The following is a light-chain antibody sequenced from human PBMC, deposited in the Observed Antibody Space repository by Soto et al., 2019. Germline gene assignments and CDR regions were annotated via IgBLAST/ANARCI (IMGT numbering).Light chain of an antibody. J-gene: IGKJ1*01. V-gene: IGKV1-5*01. Sequence: DIQVTQSPSTLSASVGDRVTITCRASQSISSWLAWYQQKPGKAPKLLIYDASSLESGVPSRFSGSGSGTEFTLTISSPQPDDFATYYCQQYNSYSTWTFGQGTKVDIK. CDR2: DAS. CDR1: QSISSW. CDR3: QQYNSYSTWT.